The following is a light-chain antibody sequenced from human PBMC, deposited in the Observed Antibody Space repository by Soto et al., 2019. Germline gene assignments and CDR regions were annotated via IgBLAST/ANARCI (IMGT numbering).Light chain of an antibody. CDR2: AAS. CDR1: QGISSY. V-gene: IGKV1D-8*01. J-gene: IGKJ1*01. Sequence: VISMTLSPSLLSASTGDRVTISCRTSQGISSYLAWYQQKPGKAPELLIYAASTLQSGVPSRFSGSGSGTDFTLTISCLQSEDFATYYCQQYDNLPPTFGQGTKVDIK. CDR3: QQYDNLPPT.